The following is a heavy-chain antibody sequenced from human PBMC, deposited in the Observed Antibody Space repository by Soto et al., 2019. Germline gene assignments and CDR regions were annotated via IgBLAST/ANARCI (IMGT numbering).Heavy chain of an antibody. CDR1: GFTLSSYS. J-gene: IGHJ6*02. Sequence: GGSLRLSCEASGFTLSSYSMNWARQAPGQGLEWVSYISSSSSTIYYADSVKGRFTISRDNAKNSLYLQMNSLRDEDTAVYYCARDNPRSYGWDARGQGTTVTVSS. V-gene: IGHV3-48*02. CDR2: ISSSSSTI. D-gene: IGHD3-16*01. CDR3: ARDNPRSYGWDA.